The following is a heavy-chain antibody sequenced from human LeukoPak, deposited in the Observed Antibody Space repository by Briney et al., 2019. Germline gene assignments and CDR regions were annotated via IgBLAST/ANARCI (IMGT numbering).Heavy chain of an antibody. J-gene: IGHJ4*02. D-gene: IGHD3-22*01. V-gene: IGHV4-39*01. CDR2: IYYSGST. CDR3: ARHTFYYYDSSGYYERPFDY. CDR1: GGSISNSYY. Sequence: PSETLSLTCTVSGGSISNSYYWGWIRQPPGKGLEWIGSIYYSGSTYYNPSLKSRVTISVDTSKNQFSLKLSSVTAADTAVYYCARHTFYYYDSSGYYERPFDYWGQGTLVTVSS.